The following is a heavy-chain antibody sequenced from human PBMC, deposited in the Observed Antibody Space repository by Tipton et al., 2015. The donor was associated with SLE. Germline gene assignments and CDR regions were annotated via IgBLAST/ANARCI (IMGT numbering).Heavy chain of an antibody. Sequence: SLRLSCAASGFTFSSYGMHWVRQAPGKGLEWVAFIRYDGSNKYYADSVKGRFTISRDNSKNTLYLQMNSLRAEDTAVYYCARGIPSGSWAFDIWGQGTMVTVSS. V-gene: IGHV3-30*02. D-gene: IGHD1-26*01. J-gene: IGHJ3*02. CDR2: IRYDGSNK. CDR3: ARGIPSGSWAFDI. CDR1: GFTFSSYG.